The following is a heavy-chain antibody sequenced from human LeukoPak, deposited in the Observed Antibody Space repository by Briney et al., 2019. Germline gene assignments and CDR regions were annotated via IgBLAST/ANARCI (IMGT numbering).Heavy chain of an antibody. V-gene: IGHV1-18*01. J-gene: IGHJ4*02. CDR3: ARVGRVAARAVDY. CDR1: GYTFTSYG. CDR2: ISAYNGDT. Sequence: ASVKVSCKTSGYTFTSYGISWVRQAPGQGLEWMGWISAYNGDTNYAQKLQGRVTMTTDTSMNTAYMELTSLRSDDTAVYYCARVGRVAARAVDYWGQGTLVTVSS. D-gene: IGHD6-6*01.